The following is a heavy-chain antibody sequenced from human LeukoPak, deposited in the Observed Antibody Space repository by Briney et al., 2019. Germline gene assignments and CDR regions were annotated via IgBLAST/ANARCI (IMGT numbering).Heavy chain of an antibody. V-gene: IGHV3-13*01. J-gene: IGHJ5*02. CDR3: ASTFGGVIGLFDP. CDR1: GFTFRSYD. CDR2: IGTAGEI. D-gene: IGHD3-16*02. Sequence: GGSLRLSCAASGFTFRSYDMHWVRQATGKGLEWVSGIGTAGEIYYPGSVKGRFTISRENAKNSLYLQMNSLRAGDTAVYYCASTFGGVIGLFDPWGQGTLVTVSS.